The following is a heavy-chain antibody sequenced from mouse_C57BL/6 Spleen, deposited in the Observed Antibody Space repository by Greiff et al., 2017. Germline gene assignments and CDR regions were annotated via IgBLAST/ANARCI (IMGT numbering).Heavy chain of an antibody. CDR2: IDPSDSET. CDR3: ARDYGSSLLYFDV. V-gene: IGHV1-52*01. Sequence: QVQLQQPGAELVRPGSSVKLSCKASGYTFTSYWMHWVKQRPIQGLEWIGNIDPSDSETHYNQKFKDKATLTVDKSSSTAYMQLSSLTSEDSAVYFCARDYGSSLLYFDVWGTGTTVTVSS. D-gene: IGHD1-1*01. J-gene: IGHJ1*03. CDR1: GYTFTSYW.